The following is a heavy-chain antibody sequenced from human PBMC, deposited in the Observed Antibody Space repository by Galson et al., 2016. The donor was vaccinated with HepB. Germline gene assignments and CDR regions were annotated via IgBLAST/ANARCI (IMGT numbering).Heavy chain of an antibody. CDR1: GPGFKGYG. CDR3: AIGATGATWRN. J-gene: IGHJ4*02. Sequence: SLRLSCAVSGPGFKGYGMSWVRQAPGKGLQWVSDIDSEGHTTHHADSVKGRFTMSRDNSQDTVYLEMKSVRVEDTAIYYCAIGATGATWRNWGQGTLVTVSS. V-gene: IGHV3-23*03. CDR2: IDSEGHTT. D-gene: IGHD1-1*01.